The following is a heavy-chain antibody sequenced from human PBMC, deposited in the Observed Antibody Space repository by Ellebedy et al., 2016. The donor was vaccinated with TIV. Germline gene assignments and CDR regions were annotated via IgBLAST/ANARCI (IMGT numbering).Heavy chain of an antibody. Sequence: ASVKVSCKASGGTFSSYAISWVRQAPGQGLEWMGGIIPIFGTANYAQKFQGRVTITADESTSTAYMELSSLRSEDTAVYYCARELGDFGVVTDYYYYYGMDVWGQGTTVTVSS. CDR1: GGTFSSYA. CDR3: ARELGDFGVVTDYYYYYGMDV. J-gene: IGHJ6*02. V-gene: IGHV1-69*13. CDR2: IIPIFGTA. D-gene: IGHD3-3*01.